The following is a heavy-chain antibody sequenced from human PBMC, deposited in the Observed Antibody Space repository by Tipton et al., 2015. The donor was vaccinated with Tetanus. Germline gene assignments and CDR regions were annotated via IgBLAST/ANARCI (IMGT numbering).Heavy chain of an antibody. CDR3: AGVFIAVAGHNWFDP. V-gene: IGHV1-46*01. Sequence: QSGPEVKKPGASVKVSCKASGYTFTSYYMHWVRQAPGRGLEWMGIINPSGGSTSYAQKFQGRVTMTRDTSTSTVYMELSSLRSEDTAVYYCAGVFIAVAGHNWFDPWGQGTLVTVSS. D-gene: IGHD6-19*01. J-gene: IGHJ5*02. CDR1: GYTFTSYY. CDR2: INPSGGST.